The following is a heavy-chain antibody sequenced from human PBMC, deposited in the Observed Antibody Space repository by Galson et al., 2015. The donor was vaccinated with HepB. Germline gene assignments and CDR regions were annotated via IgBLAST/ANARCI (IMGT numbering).Heavy chain of an antibody. CDR1: GFTFRASG. J-gene: IGHJ4*02. CDR2: IGYRETYK. V-gene: IGHV3-21*01. Sequence: SLRLSCAASGFTFRASGMTWVRQAPGKGLEWVAVIGYRETYKHYADSVKGRFAISRDNAKNSVYLQMNRLRVEDTAVYYCARDASEWSRDYWGQGTLVAVSS. CDR3: ARDASEWSRDY. D-gene: IGHD3-3*01.